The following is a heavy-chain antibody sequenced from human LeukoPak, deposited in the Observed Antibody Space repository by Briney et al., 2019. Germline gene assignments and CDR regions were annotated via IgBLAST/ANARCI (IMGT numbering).Heavy chain of an antibody. D-gene: IGHD1-7*01. CDR3: ARDRDWNLFY. CDR2: IYSGGST. J-gene: IGHJ4*02. Sequence: PGGSLRLSCAASAFTVSSNYMSWVRQAPGKGLEWVSVIYSGGSTYYADSVKGRFTISRDNSKNTLYLQMNSLRAEDTAVYYCARDRDWNLFYWGQGTLVTVSS. V-gene: IGHV3-66*02. CDR1: AFTVSSNY.